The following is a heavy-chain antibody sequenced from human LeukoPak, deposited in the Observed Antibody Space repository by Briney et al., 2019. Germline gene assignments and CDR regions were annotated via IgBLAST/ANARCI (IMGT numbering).Heavy chain of an antibody. CDR1: GFTFSSYA. Sequence: QPGGSLRLSCAASGFTFSSYAMSWVRQAPGKGLEWVSAISGSGGSTYYADSVKGRFTISRDNSKNTLYLQMNSLRAEDTAVYYCAKDKRQGYGGSYYFDYWGQGTLVTVSS. CDR2: ISGSGGST. V-gene: IGHV3-23*01. D-gene: IGHD4-23*01. CDR3: AKDKRQGYGGSYYFDY. J-gene: IGHJ4*02.